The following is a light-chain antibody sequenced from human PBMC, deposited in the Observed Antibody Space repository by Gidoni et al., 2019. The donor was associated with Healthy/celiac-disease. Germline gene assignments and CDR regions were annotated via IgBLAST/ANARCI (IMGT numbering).Light chain of an antibody. CDR3: QVWDSSSDPRV. J-gene: IGLJ2*01. V-gene: IGLV3-21*03. Sequence: SYLLTQPPSVSVAPGKTARITCGGNNIGSKRVHWYQQKPGQAPVLVVYDGSDRPSGIPERFSGSNSGNTATLTISRVEAGDEADYYCQVWDSSSDPRVFGGGTKLTVL. CDR2: DGS. CDR1: NIGSKR.